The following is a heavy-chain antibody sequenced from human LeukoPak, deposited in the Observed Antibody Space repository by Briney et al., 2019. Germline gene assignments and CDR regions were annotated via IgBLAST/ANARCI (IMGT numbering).Heavy chain of an antibody. CDR3: ARRWNYGRNYYIDV. Sequence: SETLSLTCAVYGGSFSNYYWSWIRQPPGRGLEWIGEINDSGRTNYNPSLMSRVTVSVDTSKNQFSLRLTSVAATDTAVYYCARRWNYGRNYYIDVWGNGATVSVSS. J-gene: IGHJ6*03. CDR2: INDSGRT. V-gene: IGHV4-34*01. D-gene: IGHD1-7*01. CDR1: GGSFSNYY.